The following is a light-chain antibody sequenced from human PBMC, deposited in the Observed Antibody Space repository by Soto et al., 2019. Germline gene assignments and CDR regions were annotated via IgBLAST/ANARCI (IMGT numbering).Light chain of an antibody. Sequence: QSALTQPASVSGSLGQSITISCTGTSSDVGAYNFVSWYQQHPGKLPYLMIFDVSRRPSEVSDRFSGSKSGNTASLTISGLQAEDEGDYYCSSYTSSSTQVFGRGTKLTVL. J-gene: IGLJ1*01. V-gene: IGLV2-14*03. CDR3: SSYTSSSTQV. CDR2: DVS. CDR1: SSDVGAYNF.